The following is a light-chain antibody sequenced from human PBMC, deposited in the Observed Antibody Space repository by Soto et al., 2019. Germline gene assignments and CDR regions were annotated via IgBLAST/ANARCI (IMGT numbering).Light chain of an antibody. V-gene: IGLV2-14*01. J-gene: IGLJ2*01. Sequence: QSALSQPASASGTPGQSITISCAGTRDDIGAYDYVSWYQQHPGNAPKLLVYEVTNRPSGVSNRFSGSKSGNTASLTISGLQAEDEADYYCNSYTNSSAVGFGGGTKVTVL. CDR3: NSYTNSSAVG. CDR1: RDDIGAYDY. CDR2: EVT.